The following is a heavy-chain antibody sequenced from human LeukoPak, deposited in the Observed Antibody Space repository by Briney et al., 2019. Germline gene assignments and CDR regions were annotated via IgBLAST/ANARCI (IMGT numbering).Heavy chain of an antibody. CDR3: ARGETSSSWYFDY. CDR1: GGSFSGYY. V-gene: IGHV4-34*01. Sequence: SETLSLTCAVYGGSFSGYYWSWIRQPPGKGLELIGEINHSGSTNYNPSLKSRVTISVDTSKNQFSLKLSSVTAADTAVYYCARGETSSSWYFDYWGQGTLVTVSS. J-gene: IGHJ4*02. CDR2: INHSGST. D-gene: IGHD6-13*01.